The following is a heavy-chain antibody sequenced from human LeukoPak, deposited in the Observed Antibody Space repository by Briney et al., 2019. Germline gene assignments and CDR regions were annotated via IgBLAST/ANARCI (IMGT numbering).Heavy chain of an antibody. V-gene: IGHV1-46*01. CDR3: AREGKGIVDSSGYHFDH. CDR1: GYTFTTYY. CDR2: INPSDGDT. D-gene: IGHD3-22*01. J-gene: IGHJ4*02. Sequence: ASVKVSCKASGYTFTTYYMHWLRQAPGQGLEWMGIINPSDGDTRYAQKFQGRVAMTRYTSTSTVYMELSSLISEDTAVYYCAREGKGIVDSSGYHFDHWGQEILATVSS.